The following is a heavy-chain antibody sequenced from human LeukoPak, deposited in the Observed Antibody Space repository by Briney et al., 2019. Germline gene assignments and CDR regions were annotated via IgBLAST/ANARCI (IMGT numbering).Heavy chain of an antibody. CDR2: ISSSSSYI. CDR1: GFTFSSYS. CDR3: ARDISSSWHKYDAFDI. J-gene: IGHJ3*02. V-gene: IGHV3-21*01. Sequence: GGSLRLSCAASGFTFSSYSMNWVRQAPGKGLEWVSSISSSSSYIYYADSVKGRFTISRDNAKNSLYLQMNSLRAEDTAVYYCARDISSSWHKYDAFDIWGQGTMVTVSS. D-gene: IGHD6-13*01.